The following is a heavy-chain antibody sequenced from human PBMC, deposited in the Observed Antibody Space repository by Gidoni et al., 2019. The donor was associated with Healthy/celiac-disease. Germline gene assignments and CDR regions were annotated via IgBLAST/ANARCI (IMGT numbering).Heavy chain of an antibody. V-gene: IGHV4-34*01. D-gene: IGHD6-19*01. J-gene: IGHJ5*02. CDR1: GGSFSCYY. Sequence: QVQLQQWGEGLLKPSETLSLTCAVYGGSFSCYYWSWIRQPQGKGLEWIGEINHSGSTNYNPSLKSRVTISVDTSKNQFSLKLSSVTAADTAVYYCARGSSIAVAGTSNWFDPWGQGTLVTVSS. CDR3: ARGSSIAVAGTSNWFDP. CDR2: INHSGST.